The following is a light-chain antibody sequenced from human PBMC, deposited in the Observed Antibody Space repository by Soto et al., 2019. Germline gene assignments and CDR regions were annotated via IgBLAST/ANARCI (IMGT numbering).Light chain of an antibody. CDR3: QQYNNWPPVT. CDR1: QSVSSN. J-gene: IGKJ1*01. CDR2: GAS. V-gene: IGKV3-15*01. Sequence: EIVITQSPATLSVSPGERATRCCRASQSVSSNLAWYQQKPGQAPRLLIYGASTRATGIPARFSGSGSGTEFTLTISSLQSEDFAVYYCQQYNNWPPVTFGQGTKVDI.